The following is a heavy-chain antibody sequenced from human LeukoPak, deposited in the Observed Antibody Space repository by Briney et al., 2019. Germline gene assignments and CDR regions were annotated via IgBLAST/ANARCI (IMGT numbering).Heavy chain of an antibody. Sequence: PGGSLRLSCAASGFTVSTNYMSWVRQAPGKGLEWVGRIKSKRDGETTDYAALVKSRFSISRDDSKNTVYLQMNSLRTEDTAAYYCTSLVGSPTYWGQGTLVAVSS. CDR2: IKSKRDGETT. J-gene: IGHJ4*02. D-gene: IGHD4-23*01. CDR3: TSLVGSPTY. V-gene: IGHV3-15*01. CDR1: GFTVSTNY.